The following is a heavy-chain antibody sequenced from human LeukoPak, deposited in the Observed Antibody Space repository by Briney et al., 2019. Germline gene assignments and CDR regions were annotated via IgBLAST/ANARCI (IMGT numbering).Heavy chain of an antibody. Sequence: ASVKVSCKAAGYTFSGYYIHWVRQAPGQGLEWMGRINPKSGGTNYTQRFQGRVTMTSDASTSTAFMELSRLKSDDTAIYYCARDSSEVLPLGYWGQGTLVTVSS. CDR2: INPKSGGT. J-gene: IGHJ4*02. CDR3: ARDSSEVLPLGY. V-gene: IGHV1-2*02. D-gene: IGHD2-15*01. CDR1: GYTFSGYY.